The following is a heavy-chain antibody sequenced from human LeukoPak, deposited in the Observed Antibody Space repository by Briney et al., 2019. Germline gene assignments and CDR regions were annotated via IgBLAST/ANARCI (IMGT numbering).Heavy chain of an antibody. CDR1: GFTFTSDA. J-gene: IGHJ2*01. CDR3: AKDRTVGASYWYFDL. CDR2: TVSRGTT. D-gene: IGHD1-26*01. V-gene: IGHV3-23*01. Sequence: PGGSLRLSCVASGFTFTSDAMNWVRQAPGKGLEWVSSTVSRGTTQYADSVKGRFTISRDSSKNTLFLHMNTLRAEDTAIYYCAKDRTVGASYWYFDLWGRGTLVTVSS.